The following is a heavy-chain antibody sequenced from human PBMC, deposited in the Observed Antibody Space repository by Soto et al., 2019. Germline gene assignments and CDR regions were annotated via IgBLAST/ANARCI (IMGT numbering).Heavy chain of an antibody. J-gene: IGHJ3*02. V-gene: IGHV3-48*01. Sequence: EVQLVESGGGFVQPGGSLRLSCAASGFTFNTFPMNWVRLAPGKGLEWLSHISSNSDAMYYADSVKGRFTISRDNARKSLYLQIISLIVDDTAVYYCVRDYQYGVDMWGQGTMVTVSS. CDR1: GFTFNTFP. CDR3: VRDYQYGVDM. D-gene: IGHD2-8*01. CDR2: ISSNSDAM.